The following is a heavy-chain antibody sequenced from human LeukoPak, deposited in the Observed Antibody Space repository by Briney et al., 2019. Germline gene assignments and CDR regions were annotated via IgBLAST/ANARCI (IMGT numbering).Heavy chain of an antibody. V-gene: IGHV5-51*01. CDR3: ARMYFYDSSGYYIAAWFDP. Sequence: GESLKISCKGSGYSFTSYWIGWVRQMPGKGLEWMGIIYPGDSDTRYSPSFQGQVTISADESISTAYLQWSSLKASDTAMYYCARMYFYDSSGYYIAAWFDPWGQGTLVTVSS. J-gene: IGHJ5*02. CDR1: GYSFTSYW. CDR2: IYPGDSDT. D-gene: IGHD3-22*01.